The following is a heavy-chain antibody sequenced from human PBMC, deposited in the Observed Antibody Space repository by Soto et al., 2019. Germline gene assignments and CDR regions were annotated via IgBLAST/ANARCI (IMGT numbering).Heavy chain of an antibody. CDR1: GFTFSSYG. J-gene: IGHJ4*02. CDR3: ARTNTVSQRVSYFDY. D-gene: IGHD4-17*01. Sequence: GGSLRLSCAASGFTFSSYGMHWVRQAPGKGLEWVAVIWYDGSNKYYTDSVKGRFTISRDNSKNTLYLQMNSLRAEDTAVHYCARTNTVSQRVSYFDYWGQGT. CDR2: IWYDGSNK. V-gene: IGHV3-33*01.